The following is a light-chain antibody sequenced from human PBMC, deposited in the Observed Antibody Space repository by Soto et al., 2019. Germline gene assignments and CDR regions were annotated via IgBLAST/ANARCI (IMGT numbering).Light chain of an antibody. CDR2: GAS. CDR3: QQYGISGT. V-gene: IGKV3-20*01. J-gene: IGKJ1*01. CDR1: QSVSSSY. Sequence: EIMLTQSPRTLSLSRGERATLSCRASQSVSSSYLAWYQQKPGQAPRLLIYGASSRATGIPDRFSGRGSETDFTLTISRLEPEDFAVYYCQQYGISGTFGQGTKVDIK.